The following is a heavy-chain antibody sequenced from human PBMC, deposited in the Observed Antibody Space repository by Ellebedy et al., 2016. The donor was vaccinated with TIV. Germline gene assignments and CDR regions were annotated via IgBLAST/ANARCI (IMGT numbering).Heavy chain of an antibody. CDR2: IYVAGAT. D-gene: IGHD3/OR15-3a*01. Sequence: PGGSLRLSCAASGVIVSSNYMAWVRQAPGKGPEWVSVIYVAGATKYADSVKGRFTISRDSSENTLYLQMNSLGSDDTAVYYCTRWTWPWGQGTLVTVSS. CDR3: TRWTWP. CDR1: GVIVSSNY. J-gene: IGHJ5*02. V-gene: IGHV3-53*05.